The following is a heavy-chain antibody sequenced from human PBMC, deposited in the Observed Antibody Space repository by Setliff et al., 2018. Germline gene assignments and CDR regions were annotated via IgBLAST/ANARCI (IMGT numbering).Heavy chain of an antibody. CDR3: TVYNTGSSKDHY. V-gene: IGHV4-34*01. CDR1: GGSCSTYY. Sequence: SETLSLTCAVYGGSCSTYYWIWIRQPPGKGVEWIGEINHSGSTNYNPSLKSRVTISVDTSKNHFSLKLSSVTAADTALYYCTVYNTGSSKDHYWGQGTPVTVSS. D-gene: IGHD2-8*02. CDR2: INHSGST. J-gene: IGHJ4*02.